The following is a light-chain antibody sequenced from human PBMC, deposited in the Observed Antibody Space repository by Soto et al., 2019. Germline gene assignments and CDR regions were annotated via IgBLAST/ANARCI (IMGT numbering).Light chain of an antibody. CDR2: EVS. CDR1: SSDVGGYKY. Sequence: QSVLTQPASVSGSPGQSITISCTGTSSDVGGYKYVSWYQQHPGKAPKLLIYEVSDRPSGVSTRFSGSKSGNTASLTISGLQAEDEADYYCSSYAGSSNVFGTGTKLTVL. J-gene: IGLJ1*01. V-gene: IGLV2-14*01. CDR3: SSYAGSSNV.